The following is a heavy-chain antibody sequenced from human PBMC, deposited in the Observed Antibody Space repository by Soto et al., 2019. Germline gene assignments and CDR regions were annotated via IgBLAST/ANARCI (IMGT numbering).Heavy chain of an antibody. D-gene: IGHD1-20*01. Sequence: QITLKESGPTLVKPTQTLTLTCTFSGFSLTTSGVGVGWIRQTPGKALEWLAVIYWDDDKRYSPSLNRRLTITKDTSKNQVVLTMTNMDPVYTATYFCAHRRPWSSNWNSGWFDPWGQGTVVTVSS. CDR1: GFSLTTSGVG. CDR3: AHRRPWSSNWNSGWFDP. J-gene: IGHJ5*02. CDR2: IYWDDDK. V-gene: IGHV2-5*02.